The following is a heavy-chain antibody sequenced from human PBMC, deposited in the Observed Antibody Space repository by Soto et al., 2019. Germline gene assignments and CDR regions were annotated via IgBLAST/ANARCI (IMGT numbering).Heavy chain of an antibody. CDR1: GGSVISGSYY. D-gene: IGHD6-13*01. V-gene: IGHV4-61*01. J-gene: IGHJ6*02. CDR3: ARGAEMVAAATLYYYYYGMDV. CDR2: IYYSGST. Sequence: SETLSLTCTVSGGSVISGSYYWSWIRQPPGKGLEWIGYIYYSGSTNYNPSLKSRVTISVDTSKNQFSLKLSSVTAADTAVYYCARGAEMVAAATLYYYYYGMDVWGQGTTVTVSS.